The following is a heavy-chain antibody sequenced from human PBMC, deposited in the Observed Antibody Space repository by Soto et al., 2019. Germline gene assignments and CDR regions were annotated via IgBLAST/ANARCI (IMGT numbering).Heavy chain of an antibody. J-gene: IGHJ6*02. D-gene: IGHD2-8*01. Sequence: SVKVSCKASGDVFRSYGINWVRQAPGQGLEWMGGIIPISGTTNYAQKFQGRVAITADESTDTVYMELSRLRSDDTAVYYCARDRCTTDRCYTHHFDVWGQGTTVTVSS. CDR2: IIPISGTT. CDR3: ARDRCTTDRCYTHHFDV. CDR1: GDVFRSYG. V-gene: IGHV1-69*13.